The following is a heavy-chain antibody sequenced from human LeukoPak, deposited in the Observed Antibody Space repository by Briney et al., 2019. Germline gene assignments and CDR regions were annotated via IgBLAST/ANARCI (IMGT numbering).Heavy chain of an antibody. CDR1: EFTFSSYG. CDR2: ISYDGSNK. CDR3: ATGFDYYDSSGYYY. V-gene: IGHV3-30*03. D-gene: IGHD3-22*01. J-gene: IGHJ4*02. Sequence: PGGSLRLSCAASEFTFSSYGMHWVRQAPGKGLEWVAVISYDGSNKYYADSVKGRFTISRDNSKNTLYLQMNSLRAEDTAVYYCATGFDYYDSSGYYYWGQGTLVTVSS.